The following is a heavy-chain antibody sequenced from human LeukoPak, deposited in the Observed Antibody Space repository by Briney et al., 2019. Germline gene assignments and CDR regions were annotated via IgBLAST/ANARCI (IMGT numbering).Heavy chain of an antibody. V-gene: IGHV1-3*01. CDR3: ARRSIAVGVLDY. Sequence: GSSVKVSCKASGGTFSSYAISWVRQAPGQRLEWMGWINAGNGNTKYSQKFQGRVTITRDTSASTAYMELSSLRSEDTAVYYCARRSIAVGVLDYWGQGTLVTVSS. CDR1: GGTFSSYA. D-gene: IGHD6-19*01. J-gene: IGHJ4*02. CDR2: INAGNGNT.